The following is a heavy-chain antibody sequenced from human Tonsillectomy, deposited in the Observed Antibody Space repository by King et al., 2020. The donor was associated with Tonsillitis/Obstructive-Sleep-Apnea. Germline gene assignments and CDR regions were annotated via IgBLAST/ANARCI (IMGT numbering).Heavy chain of an antibody. CDR1: GFTFSDSA. D-gene: IGHD4-11*01. CDR2: IKSKVENYAT. Sequence: VQLVESGGGLVQPGGSLKLSCAASGFTFSDSAIHWARQPSGKGLEWVGRIKSKVENYATAYIASVRGRFTISRDDSKNMAYLQMDSLKIEDTAVYYCIRRDDYMPYKGGYWGQGTLVTVSS. V-gene: IGHV3-73*01. J-gene: IGHJ4*02. CDR3: IRRDDYMPYKGGY.